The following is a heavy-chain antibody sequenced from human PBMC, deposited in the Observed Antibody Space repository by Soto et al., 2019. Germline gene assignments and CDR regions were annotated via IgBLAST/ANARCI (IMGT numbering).Heavy chain of an antibody. CDR3: AKAYRTGWYNYGMDV. V-gene: IGHV3-23*01. CDR2: MSGGGDST. J-gene: IGHJ6*02. D-gene: IGHD6-19*01. CDR1: GFTFSSYA. Sequence: EVQLLESGGGLVQPGGSLTLSCAASGFTFSSYAMSWVRQAPGKGLEWVSSMSGGGDSTFYADSVRGLFTISRDNSKNRLYLQMNSLSAEDTAMYYCAKAYRTGWYNYGMDVWGQGTTVTVS.